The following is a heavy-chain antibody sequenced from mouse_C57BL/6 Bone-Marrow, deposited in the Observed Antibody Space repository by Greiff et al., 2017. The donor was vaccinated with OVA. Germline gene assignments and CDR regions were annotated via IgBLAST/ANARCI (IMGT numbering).Heavy chain of an antibody. J-gene: IGHJ4*01. Sequence: VQLQESGPGLVAPSQSLYITCTVSGFSLTSYAIRWVRQPPGKGLEWLGVIGPGGGTTYNSALNSRLSISKDNAKSQVFLKMNSLQTDDTARYYYARKGYGSSYSYYYAMDYWGQGTSVTVSS. CDR3: ARKGYGSSYSYYYAMDY. CDR1: GFSLTSYA. CDR2: IGPGGGT. V-gene: IGHV2-9-1*01. D-gene: IGHD1-1*01.